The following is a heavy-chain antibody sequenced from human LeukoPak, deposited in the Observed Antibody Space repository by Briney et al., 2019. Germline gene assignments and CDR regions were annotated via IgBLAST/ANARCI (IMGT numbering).Heavy chain of an antibody. D-gene: IGHD3-16*02. V-gene: IGHV1-18*01. Sequence: ASVKVSCKASGYTFTSYSISWVRQAPGQGLEWMGRISAYNGNTNYAQKLQGRVTMTTDTSTSTAYMELRSLRSDDTAVYYCARNRGGGVIADFDYWGQGTLVTVSS. CDR2: ISAYNGNT. CDR3: ARNRGGGVIADFDY. J-gene: IGHJ4*02. CDR1: GYTFTSYS.